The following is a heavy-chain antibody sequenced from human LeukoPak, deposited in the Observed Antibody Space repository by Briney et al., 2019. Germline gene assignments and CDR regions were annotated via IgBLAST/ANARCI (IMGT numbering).Heavy chain of an antibody. CDR2: IRYDGSNK. CDR3: AKGYSSSWNMDV. Sequence: GGSLRLSCAASGFTFSSYGMHWVRQAPGKGLEWVAFIRYDGSNKYYADSVKGRFTISRDNSKNTLYLQMNSLRAEDTAVYYCAKGYSSSWNMDVWGRGTTVTVSS. J-gene: IGHJ6*02. D-gene: IGHD6-13*01. V-gene: IGHV3-30*02. CDR1: GFTFSSYG.